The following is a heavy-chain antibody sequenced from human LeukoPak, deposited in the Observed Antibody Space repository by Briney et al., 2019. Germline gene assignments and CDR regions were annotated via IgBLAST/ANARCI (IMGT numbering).Heavy chain of an antibody. D-gene: IGHD1-26*01. Sequence: SETLSLTCTVSGGSVSSGTYCWSWIRQPPGKGLEWVGYIFYSGSTNYNPSLKSRVTISVDTSKNQFSLKLSSVTAADTAVYYCARETSGSNDAFDIWGQGTMVTVSS. CDR2: IFYSGST. V-gene: IGHV4-61*01. CDR3: ARETSGSNDAFDI. CDR1: GGSVSSGTYC. J-gene: IGHJ3*02.